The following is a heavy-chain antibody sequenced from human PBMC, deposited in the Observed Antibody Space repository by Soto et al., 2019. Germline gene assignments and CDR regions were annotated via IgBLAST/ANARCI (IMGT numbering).Heavy chain of an antibody. CDR3: ARVIMDV. CDR2: ISSSSSTI. V-gene: IGHV3-48*02. J-gene: IGHJ6*02. CDR1: GFTFSSYS. Sequence: GGSLRLSCAASGFTFSSYSMNWVRQAPGKGLEWVSYISSSSSTIYYADSVKGRSTMSRDNAKNSLYLQMDSLRDEATAVYYCARVIMDVWGQGTTVTVSS.